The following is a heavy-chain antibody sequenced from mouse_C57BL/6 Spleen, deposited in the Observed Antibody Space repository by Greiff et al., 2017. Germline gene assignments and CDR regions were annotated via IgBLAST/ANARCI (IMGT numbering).Heavy chain of an antibody. V-gene: IGHV1-39*01. CDR3: AAYSNFPWFAY. D-gene: IGHD2-5*01. CDR2: INPNYGTT. Sequence: EVKLMESGPELVKPGASVKISCKASGYSFTDYNMNWVKQSNGKSLEWIGVINPNYGTTSYNQKFKGKATLTVDQSSSTAYMQLNSLTSEDSAVYYCAAYSNFPWFAYWGQGTLVTVSA. CDR1: GYSFTDYN. J-gene: IGHJ3*01.